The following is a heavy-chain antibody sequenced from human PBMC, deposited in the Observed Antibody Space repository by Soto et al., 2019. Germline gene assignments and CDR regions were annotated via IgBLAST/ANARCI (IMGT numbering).Heavy chain of an antibody. D-gene: IGHD1-26*01. CDR3: AKDLYVQPPSGWFDP. CDR1: GFAFRDYA. CDR2: ITGGGDTP. V-gene: IGHV3-23*01. J-gene: IGHJ5*02. Sequence: EVQLLESGGGMVPPGGSLRLSCAASGFAFRDYAMSWVRQSPGKGLEWGSAITGGGDTPYYADSVKGRFTISRDNSKNTVYLQMNSLRAEDTAVYYCAKDLYVQPPSGWFDPWGQGTLVTVSS.